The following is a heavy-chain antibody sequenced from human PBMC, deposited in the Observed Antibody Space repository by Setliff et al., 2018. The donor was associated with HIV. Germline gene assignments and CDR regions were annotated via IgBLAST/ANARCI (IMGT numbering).Heavy chain of an antibody. CDR1: GFTFSYYW. CDR2: IGSDGTTI. D-gene: IGHD1-1*01. Sequence: GGSLRLSCATSGFTFSYYWMHWVRQAPGKGLMWVAHIGSDGTTIYYADSLKGRFTISRDNAKISLYLQMNSRRAEATAVYFCARVAYDGRESFFDYWGLGTLVTVSS. J-gene: IGHJ4*02. V-gene: IGHV3-74*01. CDR3: ARVAYDGRESFFDY.